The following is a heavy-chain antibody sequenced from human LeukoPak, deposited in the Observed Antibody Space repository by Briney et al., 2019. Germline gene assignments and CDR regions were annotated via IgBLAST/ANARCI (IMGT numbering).Heavy chain of an antibody. CDR3: ARGGGSSGRYVADY. CDR2: ISDDGSDK. J-gene: IGHJ4*02. CDR1: GFTFSSYG. V-gene: IGHV3-30*03. Sequence: GGSLRLSCAASGFTFSSYGLHWVRQAPGKGLGWVAVISDDGSDKYYVDSVKGRFTISRDNSMNTLYLHMNGLRADDTAVYYCARGGGSSGRYVADYWGQGTPVTVSS. D-gene: IGHD6-19*01.